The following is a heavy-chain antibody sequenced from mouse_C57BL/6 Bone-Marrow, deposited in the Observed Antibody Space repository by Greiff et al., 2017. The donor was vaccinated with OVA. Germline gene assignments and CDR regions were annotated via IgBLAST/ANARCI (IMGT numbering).Heavy chain of an antibody. CDR3: ARWTFYWYFDV. J-gene: IGHJ1*03. Sequence: VQLQQSGADLARPGASVKMSCKASGYTFTSYTMHWVKQRPGQGLEWIGYINPSSGYTKYNQKFKDKATLTADKSSSTAYMQLSSLTSEDSAVCYCARWTFYWYFDVWGTGTTVTVSS. CDR1: GYTFTSYT. CDR2: INPSSGYT. V-gene: IGHV1-4*01.